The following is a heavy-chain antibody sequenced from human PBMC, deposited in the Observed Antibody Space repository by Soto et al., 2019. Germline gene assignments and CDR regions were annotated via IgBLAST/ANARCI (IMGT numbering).Heavy chain of an antibody. CDR3: AKDRRAGGNSAFYFDF. J-gene: IGHJ4*02. CDR2: ISATGGGT. D-gene: IGHD3-16*01. Sequence: PGGSLRLSCAASGFKFSNYAMSWVRQAPGKGREWVSLISATGGGTYYADSVKGRFTISRDNSHNTLYLQVHSLTAEDTAVYYCAKDRRAGGNSAFYFDFWGQGAQVTVSS. CDR1: GFKFSNYA. V-gene: IGHV3-23*01.